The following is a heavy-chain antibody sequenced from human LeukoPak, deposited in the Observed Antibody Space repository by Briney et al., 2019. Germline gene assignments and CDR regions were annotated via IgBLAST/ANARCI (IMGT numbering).Heavy chain of an antibody. V-gene: IGHV4-34*01. CDR3: ARAVAAVADNWFDP. Sequence: KPSETLSLTCAVYGGSFSGYYWSWIRQPPGKGLEWIGEINHSGSTNYNPSLKSRVTISVDTSKNQFSLKLSSVTAADTAVYYCARAVAAVADNWFDPWGQGTLVTVSS. CDR2: INHSGST. J-gene: IGHJ5*02. CDR1: GGSFSGYY. D-gene: IGHD6-19*01.